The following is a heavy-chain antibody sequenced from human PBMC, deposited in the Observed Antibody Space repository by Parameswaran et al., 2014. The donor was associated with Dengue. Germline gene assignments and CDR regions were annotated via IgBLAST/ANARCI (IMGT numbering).Heavy chain of an antibody. CDR3: AHNAQTDGFDI. J-gene: IGHJ3*02. CDR2: IYWDDDK. D-gene: IGHD2-2*01. V-gene: IGHV2-5*08. Sequence: RWIRQPPGKALEWLALIYWDDDKRYSPSLKSRLTITKDTSKNQVVLTMTNMDPVDTATYYCAHNAQTDGFDIWGQGTMVTVSS.